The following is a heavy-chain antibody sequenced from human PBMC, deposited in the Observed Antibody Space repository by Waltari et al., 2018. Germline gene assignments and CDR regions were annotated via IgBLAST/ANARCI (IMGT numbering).Heavy chain of an antibody. CDR3: ARGGYDSSGYYLDY. Sequence: QVQLQQWGAGLLKPSETLSLTCAVYGGSFSGYYWSCIRQPPGKGLEWIGEINHSGSTNYNPSLKSRVTISVDTSKNQFSLKLSSVTAADTAVYYCARGGYDSSGYYLDYWGQGTLVTVSS. V-gene: IGHV4-34*01. D-gene: IGHD3-22*01. CDR1: GGSFSGYY. CDR2: INHSGST. J-gene: IGHJ4*02.